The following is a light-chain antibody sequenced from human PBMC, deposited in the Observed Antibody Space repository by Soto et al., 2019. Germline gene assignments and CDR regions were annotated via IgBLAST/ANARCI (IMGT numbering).Light chain of an antibody. CDR1: QSVGRT. CDR2: GAS. V-gene: IGKV3-15*01. Sequence: EIVMTQSPATLSLSPGERATLSCRASQSVGRTLAWYQQKPGPSPRLLVYGASTRANGTPARFSGSGSGTEFTLTISSLQSEDVAVYYCQQYNQWPPYTFGQGTKVEIK. J-gene: IGKJ2*01. CDR3: QQYNQWPPYT.